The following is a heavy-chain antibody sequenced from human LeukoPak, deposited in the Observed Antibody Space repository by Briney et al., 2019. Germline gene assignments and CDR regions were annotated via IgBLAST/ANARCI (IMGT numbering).Heavy chain of an antibody. J-gene: IGHJ6*03. V-gene: IGHV1-18*01. CDR1: GYTFTSYG. D-gene: IGHD1-26*01. CDR2: ISGYNGNT. CDR3: ARVPTVYYYYYMDV. Sequence: ASVKVSCKASGYTFTSYGISWVRQAPGQGLEWMGWISGYNGNTNYAQKLQGRVTMSTDTSTSTVYMELRSLRSDDTAVYYCARVPTVYYYYYMDVWGKGTTVTVSS.